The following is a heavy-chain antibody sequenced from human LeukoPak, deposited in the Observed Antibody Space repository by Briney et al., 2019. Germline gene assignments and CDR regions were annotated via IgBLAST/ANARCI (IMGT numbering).Heavy chain of an antibody. CDR1: GYTFTAYY. CDR2: INTNSGGT. J-gene: IGHJ4*02. V-gene: IGHV1-2*02. D-gene: IGHD4-17*01. CDR3: TTPYGDYKHSTGDY. Sequence: ASVKVSCKASGYTFTAYYMHWVRQAPGQGLEWMGWINTNSGGTNYAQKFQGRVTMTRDTSISTAYMEVSKLRSDDTAVYYCTTPYGDYKHSTGDYWGQGTLVTVSS.